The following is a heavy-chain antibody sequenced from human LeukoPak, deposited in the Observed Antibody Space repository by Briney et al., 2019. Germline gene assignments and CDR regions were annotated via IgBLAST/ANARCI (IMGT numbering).Heavy chain of an antibody. CDR3: ARDPSMVRGVFDY. J-gene: IGHJ4*02. CDR2: IRYDGSNK. CDR1: GFTFSSYG. D-gene: IGHD3-10*01. V-gene: IGHV3-30*02. Sequence: GGSLRLSCAASGFTFSSYGMHWVRQAPGRGLEWVAFIRYDGSNKYYADSVKGRFTISRDNAKNTLYLQMNSLRAEDTAVYYCARDPSMVRGVFDYWGQGTLVTVSS.